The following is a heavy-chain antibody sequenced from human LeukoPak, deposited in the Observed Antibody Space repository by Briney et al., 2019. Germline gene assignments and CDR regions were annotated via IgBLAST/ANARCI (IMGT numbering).Heavy chain of an antibody. V-gene: IGHV6-1*01. D-gene: IGHD6-13*01. CDR2: TSYRSKLYN. CDR1: GDSASSNSAA. Sequence: SQTLSLTCAISGDSASSNSAAWNWIRQSPSSGLEWLGRTSYRSKLYNDDGVSAKSRITSIPYTSKNQFSRQLNPVSPEDSAVYYCARVREQLVTILYFFFGMDVGGQGTTVTVSS. CDR3: ARVREQLVTILYFFFGMDV. J-gene: IGHJ6*02.